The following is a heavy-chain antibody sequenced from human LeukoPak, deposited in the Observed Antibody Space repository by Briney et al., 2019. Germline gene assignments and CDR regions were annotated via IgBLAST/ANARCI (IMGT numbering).Heavy chain of an antibody. CDR1: GFTFSSYG. Sequence: GGSLRLSCAASGFTFSSYGMHWVRQAPGKGLEWVAVIWYDGSNKYYADSVKGRFTISRDNSKNTLYLQMNSLRAEDTAVYYCARARSPTTRGYPIHTPLDYWGQGTLVTVSS. CDR3: ARARSPTTRGYPIHTPLDY. CDR2: IWYDGSNK. J-gene: IGHJ4*02. D-gene: IGHD3-22*01. V-gene: IGHV3-33*01.